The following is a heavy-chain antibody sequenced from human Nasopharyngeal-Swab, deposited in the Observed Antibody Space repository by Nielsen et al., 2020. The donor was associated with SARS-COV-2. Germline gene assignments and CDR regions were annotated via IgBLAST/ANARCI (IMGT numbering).Heavy chain of an antibody. J-gene: IGHJ4*02. V-gene: IGHV3-23*01. CDR3: AKPYHTESYSVDY. CDR2: ISPIGDNT. Sequence: ESLKISRAASGFTFSNYAMSWVRQAPGKGLEWVSDISPIGDNTYYADSVKGRFTISRDNSTNTVYLQMSSLRVEDTALYYCAKPYHTESYSVDYWGQGTLVTVSS. CDR1: GFTFSNYA. D-gene: IGHD3-10*01.